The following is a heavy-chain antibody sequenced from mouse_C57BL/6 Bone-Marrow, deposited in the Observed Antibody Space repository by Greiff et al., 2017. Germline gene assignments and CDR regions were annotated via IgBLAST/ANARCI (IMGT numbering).Heavy chain of an antibody. J-gene: IGHJ1*03. D-gene: IGHD1-1*01. V-gene: IGHV1-76*01. CDR1: GYTFTDYY. CDR2: IYPGSGNT. CDR3: ARGDYYGSSRYFDV. Sequence: VQLLQSGAELVRPGASVKLSCKASGYTFTDYYINWVKQRPGQGLEWIARIYPGSGNTYYNEKFKGKATLTAENSSSTAYMQLSRLTSEESAVYVCARGDYYGSSRYFDVWGTGTTVTVSS.